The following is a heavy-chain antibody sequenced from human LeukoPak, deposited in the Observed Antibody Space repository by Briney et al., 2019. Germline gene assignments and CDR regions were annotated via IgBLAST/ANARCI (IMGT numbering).Heavy chain of an antibody. V-gene: IGHV1-8*01. CDR3: ARDGGGYYYYYMDV. CDR1: GYTFTSYD. J-gene: IGHJ6*03. Sequence: ASVKVSCKASGYTFTSYDINWVRQATGQGLEWMGWMNPNSGNTGYAQKFQGRVTMTRDTSTSTVYMELSSLRSEDTAVYYCARDGGGYYYYYMDVWGKGTTVTVSS. D-gene: IGHD3-16*01. CDR2: MNPNSGNT.